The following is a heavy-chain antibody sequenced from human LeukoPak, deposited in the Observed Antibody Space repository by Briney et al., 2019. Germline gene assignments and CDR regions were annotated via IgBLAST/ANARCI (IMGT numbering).Heavy chain of an antibody. J-gene: IGHJ4*02. CDR1: GFTSSNYA. D-gene: IGHD2-15*01. V-gene: IGHV3-23*01. CDR3: ARETCSGGSCYGFDY. Sequence: GESLRLSCAASGFTSSNYAMSWVRQTPGKGLEWVSSISSSGASTYYADSVKGRFTISRDNSKNTLYLQMNSLRAEDTAVYYCARETCSGGSCYGFDYWGQGTLVTVSS. CDR2: ISSSGAST.